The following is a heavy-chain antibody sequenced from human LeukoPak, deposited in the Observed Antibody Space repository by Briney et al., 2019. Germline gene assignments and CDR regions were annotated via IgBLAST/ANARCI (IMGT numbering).Heavy chain of an antibody. D-gene: IGHD3-10*01. CDR3: ARGSAWGGDY. Sequence: GGSLRLSCAASGFAFTNYWMSWVRQAPGKGLEWVAHINQDGSGKYYADSVKGRFTISRDNAENSLYLQMNSLRAEDTAVYYCARGSAWGGDYWGQGTLVIVSS. J-gene: IGHJ4*02. V-gene: IGHV3-7*01. CDR2: INQDGSGK. CDR1: GFAFTNYW.